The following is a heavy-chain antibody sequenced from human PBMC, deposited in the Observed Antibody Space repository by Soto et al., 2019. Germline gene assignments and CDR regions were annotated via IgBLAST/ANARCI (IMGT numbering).Heavy chain of an antibody. Sequence: ASETLSLTCTVSGGSSSTYYWSWIRQPPGKGLEWIGCVHYSGSTNYNPSLKSRVTISVDTSKNQFSLKVNSVTTADTAVYYCASRLGRNYYGMDVWGQGTTVTVSS. V-gene: IGHV4-59*12. D-gene: IGHD1-1*01. CDR1: GGSSSTYY. CDR3: ASRLGRNYYGMDV. J-gene: IGHJ6*02. CDR2: VHYSGST.